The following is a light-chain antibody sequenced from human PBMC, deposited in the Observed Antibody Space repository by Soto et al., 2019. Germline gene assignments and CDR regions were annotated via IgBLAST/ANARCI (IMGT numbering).Light chain of an antibody. CDR3: CSDTTSNTRQIV. J-gene: IGLJ1*01. CDR1: SSDVGGYNY. V-gene: IGLV2-14*01. CDR2: DVS. Sequence: QSALTQPASVSGSPGQSITISCTGTSSDVGGYNYVSWYQQHPGKAPKFMIYDVSNRPSGVSNRFSGSKSGNTASLTSSGLQAEDDADYYCCSDTTSNTRQIVFGTGTKLTVL.